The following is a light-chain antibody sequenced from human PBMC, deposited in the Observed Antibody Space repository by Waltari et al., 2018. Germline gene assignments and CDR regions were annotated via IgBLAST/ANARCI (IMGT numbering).Light chain of an antibody. CDR2: DAS. Sequence: EIVLTQSPATLSLSPGERATLSCRTSRSVSVYLAWYQHKPGQAPRLLLSDASNRATGIPARFSGSGSETDFTISINNLEPDDSATYYCQQRNDWPPTFGRGTKLE. J-gene: IGKJ1*01. CDR1: RSVSVY. V-gene: IGKV3-11*01. CDR3: QQRNDWPPT.